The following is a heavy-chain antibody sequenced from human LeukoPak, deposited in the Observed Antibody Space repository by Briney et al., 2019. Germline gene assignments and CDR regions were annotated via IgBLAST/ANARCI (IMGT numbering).Heavy chain of an antibody. CDR2: ISSSGSTI. CDR1: GFTFSSYE. J-gene: IGHJ4*02. CDR3: ARVIGPADY. D-gene: IGHD1-26*01. V-gene: IGHV3-48*03. Sequence: PGGSLRLFCAASGFTFSSYEMNWVRQAPGKGLEWVSYISSSGSTIYYADSVKGRFTISRDNAKNSLYLQMNSLRAEDTAVYYCARVIGPADYWGQGTLVTVSS.